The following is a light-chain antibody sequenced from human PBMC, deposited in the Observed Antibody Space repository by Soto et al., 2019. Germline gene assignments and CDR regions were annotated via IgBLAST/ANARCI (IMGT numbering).Light chain of an antibody. CDR3: QQYNDWPPKRT. Sequence: EVVMTQSPVTLSVSPGERATLSCRASQSITTNLAWYQQKPGQAPRLLIYGASTRATGVPARFSGSGSGTQFTLTLNSLPSEDFAVYYCQQYNDWPPKRTFGQGTRVDFK. CDR1: QSITTN. J-gene: IGKJ1*01. V-gene: IGKV3-15*01. CDR2: GAS.